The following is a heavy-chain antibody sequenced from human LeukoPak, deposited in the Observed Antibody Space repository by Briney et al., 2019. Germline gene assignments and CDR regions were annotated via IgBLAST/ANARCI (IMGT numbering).Heavy chain of an antibody. CDR3: AKGRGWEASYYYYYMTS. D-gene: IGHD1-26*01. Sequence: GGSLRLSCAASGFTFSSYGMHWVRQAPGKGLEWVAFIRYDGSNKYYTDSVKGRFTISRDNSKNTLYLQMNSLRAEDTAVYYCAKGRGWEASYYYYYMTSGAKGPRSPSP. CDR2: IRYDGSNK. V-gene: IGHV3-30*02. CDR1: GFTFSSYG. J-gene: IGHJ6*03.